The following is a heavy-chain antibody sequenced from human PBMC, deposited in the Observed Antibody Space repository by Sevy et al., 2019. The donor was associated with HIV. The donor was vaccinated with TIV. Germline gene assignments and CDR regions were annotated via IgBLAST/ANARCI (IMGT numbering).Heavy chain of an antibody. Sequence: GGSLRLSCAASGFTFSSYGMHWDRQAPGKGLEWVAVISYDGSNKYYADSVKGRFTISRDNSKNTLYLQMNSLRAEDTAVYYCAKGKPLWFGVFDYWGQGTLVTVSS. D-gene: IGHD3-10*01. J-gene: IGHJ4*02. CDR2: ISYDGSNK. CDR3: AKGKPLWFGVFDY. CDR1: GFTFSSYG. V-gene: IGHV3-30*18.